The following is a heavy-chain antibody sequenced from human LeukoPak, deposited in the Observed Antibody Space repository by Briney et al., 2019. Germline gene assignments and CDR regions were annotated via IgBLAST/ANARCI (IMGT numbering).Heavy chain of an antibody. CDR2: INHSGST. J-gene: IGHJ5*02. CDR1: GGSFSGYY. Sequence: SETLSLTCAVYGGSFSGYYWSWIRQPPGKGLEWIGEINHSGSTNYNPSLKSRVTISLDTSKNQFSLKLSSVTAADTAVYYCARQTYYYDNSGYSNWLDPWGQGTLVTVSS. V-gene: IGHV4-34*01. D-gene: IGHD3-22*01. CDR3: ARQTYYYDNSGYSNWLDP.